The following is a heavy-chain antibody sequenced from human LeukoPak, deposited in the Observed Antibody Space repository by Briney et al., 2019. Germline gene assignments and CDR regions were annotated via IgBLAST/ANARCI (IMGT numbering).Heavy chain of an antibody. V-gene: IGHV3-7*01. Sequence: PGGSLRLSCAASGFTFSSYWMSWVRQAPGKGLEWVANIKQDGSEKYYVDSVKGRFTISRDNAKNSLYLQMNSLRAEDTAVYYCAREVYAIPGYYYYYMDVRGKGTTVTVSS. CDR3: AREVYAIPGYYYYYMDV. CDR2: IKQDGSEK. J-gene: IGHJ6*03. CDR1: GFTFSSYW. D-gene: IGHD2-8*01.